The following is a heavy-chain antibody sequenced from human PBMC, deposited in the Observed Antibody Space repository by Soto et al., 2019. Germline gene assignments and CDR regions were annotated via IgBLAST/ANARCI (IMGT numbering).Heavy chain of an antibody. V-gene: IGHV4-39*01. CDR3: AGIHYYYYYGMDV. Sequence: SETLSLTCTVSGGSISSSSYYWGWIRQPPGKGLEWIGSIYYSGSTYYNPSLKSRVTISVDTSKNQFSLMLSSVTAADTAVYYCAGIHYYYYYGMDVWGQGTTVTVSS. J-gene: IGHJ6*02. CDR1: GGSISSSSYY. CDR2: IYYSGST.